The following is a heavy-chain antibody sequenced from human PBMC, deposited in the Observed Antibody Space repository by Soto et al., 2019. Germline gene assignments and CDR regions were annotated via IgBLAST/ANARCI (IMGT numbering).Heavy chain of an antibody. V-gene: IGHV1-69*13. Sequence: SVKVSCKASRVAFSKFIVTWVRQAPGLWLEWVGGIIPIFGTANYAQKFQGRVTITADESTNTSYMEVNNLRSEDTAVYYCAKVRYSSPMGYYYGMDVWGQGTTVTVSS. CDR2: IIPIFGTA. J-gene: IGHJ6*02. D-gene: IGHD6-19*01. CDR3: AKVRYSSPMGYYYGMDV. CDR1: RVAFSKFI.